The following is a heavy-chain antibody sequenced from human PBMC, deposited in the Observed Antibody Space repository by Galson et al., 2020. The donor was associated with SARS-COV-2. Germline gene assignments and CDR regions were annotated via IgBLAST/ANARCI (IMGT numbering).Heavy chain of an antibody. J-gene: IGHJ4*02. Sequence: GESLKISCAASGFTVSSNYMSWVRQAPGKGLEWVSGIYSGGSTYYADSVKGRFTISRDNSKNTLYLQMNSLRAEDTAVYYCAREWYSSGWHIDYWGQGTLVTVSS. D-gene: IGHD6-19*01. CDR2: IYSGGST. V-gene: IGHV3-66*01. CDR3: AREWYSSGWHIDY. CDR1: GFTVSSNY.